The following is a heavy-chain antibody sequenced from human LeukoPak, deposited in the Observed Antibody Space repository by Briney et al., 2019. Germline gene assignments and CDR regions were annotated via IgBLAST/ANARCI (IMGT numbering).Heavy chain of an antibody. V-gene: IGHV1-69*04. Sequence: SVKVSCKASGGSFSSYAISWVRQAPGQGLGWMGRIITILGIDNDAQKLEGRVKSTADQHTRKAYMELSSLRSEDTAVYYCARVRVLESSSYLRFYYFDYWGQGTLVTVSS. CDR1: GGSFSSYA. J-gene: IGHJ4*02. D-gene: IGHD3-3*01. CDR3: ARVRVLESSSYLRFYYFDY. CDR2: IITILGID.